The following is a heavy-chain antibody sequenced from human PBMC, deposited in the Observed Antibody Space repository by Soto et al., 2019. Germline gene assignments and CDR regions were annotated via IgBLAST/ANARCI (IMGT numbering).Heavy chain of an antibody. CDR3: ASDRSSGWDQGYGMDV. D-gene: IGHD6-19*01. Sequence: KHSETLYLSCTVSGGSIRTYYWSWLRKPPGMGLAWIGYIYYSGSTSYKTSLKSRVTISVDTSKNQFSLKLRSVTAADTAVYYCASDRSSGWDQGYGMDVWGQGTTVTVSS. J-gene: IGHJ6*02. V-gene: IGHV4-59*01. CDR2: IYYSGST. CDR1: GGSIRTYY.